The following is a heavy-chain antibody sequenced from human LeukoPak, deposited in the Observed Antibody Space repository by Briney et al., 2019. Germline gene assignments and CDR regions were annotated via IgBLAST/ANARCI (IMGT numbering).Heavy chain of an antibody. D-gene: IGHD3-10*01. CDR1: GGSFSGYY. CDR2: LDVTGKT. V-gene: IGHV4-59*01. J-gene: IGHJ5*02. CDR3: ARSKFGFGATNFDT. Sequence: SETLSLTCAVYGGSFSGYYWNWIRQSPGKGLEWIGYLDVTGKTKYASFFESRVTISGDISKNQFSLRLTSLTAADTAVYFCARSKFGFGATNFDTWGQGTLVSVYS.